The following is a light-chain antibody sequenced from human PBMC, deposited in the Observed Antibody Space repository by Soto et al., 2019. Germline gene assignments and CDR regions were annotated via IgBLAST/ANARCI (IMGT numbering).Light chain of an antibody. CDR1: QVIGND. Sequence: DIQMTQSPSSLSASVGDRVTITCRASQVIGNDLGWFQQKPGQAPKRLIYAASFLQSGVPSRFSGSGSGTEFTLTISSLQPDDFATYYCLQHKTYPWTFGQGTNVEIK. CDR2: AAS. CDR3: LQHKTYPWT. V-gene: IGKV1-17*01. J-gene: IGKJ1*01.